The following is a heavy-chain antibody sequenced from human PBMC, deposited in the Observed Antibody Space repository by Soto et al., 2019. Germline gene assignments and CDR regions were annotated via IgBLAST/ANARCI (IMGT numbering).Heavy chain of an antibody. V-gene: IGHV1-3*01. CDR2: INAGNDNT. J-gene: IGHJ6*02. Sequence: AALKVSCKAAGYSFTSYAMHWVRQAPGQRREWMGWINAGNDNTKYSQKYQSRVTITRDTSASTDYRELSSLRSEDTAVYYCARGAIFGVVTSSQYGMDVWGQGTTVTVSS. CDR3: ARGAIFGVVTSSQYGMDV. D-gene: IGHD3-3*01. CDR1: GYSFTSYA.